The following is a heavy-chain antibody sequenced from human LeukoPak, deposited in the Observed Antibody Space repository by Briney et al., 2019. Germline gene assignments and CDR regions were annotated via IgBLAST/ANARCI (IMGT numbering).Heavy chain of an antibody. CDR2: TYYRSKWHT. CDR3: ARGVWDIVEVSASRAYYYYMDV. CDR1: GDSVSTNSAA. V-gene: IGHV6-1*01. Sequence: SQTLSLTCAISGDSVSTNSAAWNWIRQSPSRGLEWLGRTYYRSKWHTDYAVSVKSRITFKPDTSKNQFSLQLRSVTPEDTAVYYCARGVWDIVEVSASRAYYYYMDVWGKGTTVTVS. D-gene: IGHD2-2*01. J-gene: IGHJ6*03.